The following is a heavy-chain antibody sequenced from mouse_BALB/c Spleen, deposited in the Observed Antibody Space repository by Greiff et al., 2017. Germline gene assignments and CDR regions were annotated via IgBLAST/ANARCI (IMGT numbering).Heavy chain of an antibody. V-gene: IGHV2-9*02. CDR1: GFSLTSYG. CDR2: IWAGGST. CDR3: ARDRSSSYGGFAY. D-gene: IGHD1-1*01. Sequence: QVQLKQSGPGLVAPSQSLSITCTVSGFSLTSYGVHWVRQPPGKGLEWLGVIWAGGSTNYNSALMSRLSISKDNSKSQVFLKMNSLQTDDTAMYYCARDRSSSYGGFAYWGQGTLVTVSA. J-gene: IGHJ3*01.